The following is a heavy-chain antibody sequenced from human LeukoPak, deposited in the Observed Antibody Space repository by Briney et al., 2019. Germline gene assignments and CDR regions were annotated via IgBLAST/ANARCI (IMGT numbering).Heavy chain of an antibody. CDR2: INPNSGAT. Sequence: ASVKVSCKASGYTFTAYYIHWVRQAPGQGLEWMGWINPNSGATNYAQNFQGRVTMTRDKSISTAYMELSSLRSDDTADYYCARLLLQFAYYGLDVWGQGTTVSVSS. CDR3: ARLLLQFAYYGLDV. J-gene: IGHJ6*02. CDR1: GYTFTAYY. D-gene: IGHD5-24*01. V-gene: IGHV1-2*02.